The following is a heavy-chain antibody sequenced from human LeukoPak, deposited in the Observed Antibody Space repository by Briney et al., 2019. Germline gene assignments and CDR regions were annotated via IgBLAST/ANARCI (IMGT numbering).Heavy chain of an antibody. J-gene: IGHJ4*02. Sequence: ASVKVSGKASGYTFTSYYMHWVRQAPGQGLEWMGIINPSGGSTSYAQKFQGRVTMTRDTSTSTVYMELSSLRSEDTAVYYCARDDIDYGSGSYMDYWGQGTLVTVSS. CDR2: INPSGGST. CDR3: ARDDIDYGSGSYMDY. V-gene: IGHV1-46*03. CDR1: GYTFTSYY. D-gene: IGHD3-10*01.